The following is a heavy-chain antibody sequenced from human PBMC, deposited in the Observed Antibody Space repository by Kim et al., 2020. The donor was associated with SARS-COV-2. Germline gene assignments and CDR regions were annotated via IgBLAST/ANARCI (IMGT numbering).Heavy chain of an antibody. J-gene: IGHJ4*02. D-gene: IGHD6-19*01. V-gene: IGHV3-7*03. CDR2: K. CDR3: ARSPRIAVDY. Sequence: KYYVDSVKGRFTISRDNAKNSLYLQMNSLRAEDTAVYYCARSPRIAVDYWGQGTLVTVSS.